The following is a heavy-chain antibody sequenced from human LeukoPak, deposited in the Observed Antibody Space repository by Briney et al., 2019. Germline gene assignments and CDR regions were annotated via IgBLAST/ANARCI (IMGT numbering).Heavy chain of an antibody. D-gene: IGHD2-15*01. CDR3: ARDLDVVVGPAHYDALDL. V-gene: IGHV3-7*01. CDR2: IKQDGSEK. CDR1: GFTFSNYW. Sequence: GGSLRLSCAASGFTFSNYWLNWVRQAPGKGLEWVANIKQDGSEKYYVDSVKGRFTISRDNAKNSLYLQMNSLTAEDTAVYYCARDLDVVVGPAHYDALDLWGQGTTVTVS. J-gene: IGHJ3*01.